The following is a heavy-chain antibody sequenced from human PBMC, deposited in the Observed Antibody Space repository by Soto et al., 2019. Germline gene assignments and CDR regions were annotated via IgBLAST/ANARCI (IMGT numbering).Heavy chain of an antibody. Sequence: ASVKVSCKTSGYTFSNYGISWVRQAPGQGLEWMGWISAYNGNTKYAQKFQGIVTMTTDASTNTAYMELMTLRSDDTAVYYCARDQVTFGGVLVSGNWGQGTLVTVSS. J-gene: IGHJ4*02. CDR1: GYTFSNYG. CDR2: ISAYNGNT. CDR3: ARDQVTFGGVLVSGN. V-gene: IGHV1-18*01. D-gene: IGHD3-16*02.